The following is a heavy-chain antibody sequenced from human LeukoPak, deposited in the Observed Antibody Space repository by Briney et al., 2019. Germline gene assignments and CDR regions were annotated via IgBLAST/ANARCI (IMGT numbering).Heavy chain of an antibody. Sequence: PSETLSLTCTVSGGSFTTHYWNWFRQPAGKELEWIGRIYSGGSTNYKSSLKSRVIMSIDTSKRQLSLKLSSVTAADTAIYYCARDIGLDYSSSSFASDIWGPGTLVIVSS. D-gene: IGHD6-6*01. CDR3: ARDIGLDYSSSSFASDI. J-gene: IGHJ3*02. CDR2: IYSGGST. CDR1: GGSFTTHY. V-gene: IGHV4-4*07.